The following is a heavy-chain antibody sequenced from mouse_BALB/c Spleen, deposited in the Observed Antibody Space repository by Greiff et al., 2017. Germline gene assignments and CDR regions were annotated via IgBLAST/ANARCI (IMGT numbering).Heavy chain of an antibody. CDR3: AREGRREV. CDR1: GFTFSSYA. V-gene: IGHV5-6-5*01. CDR2: ISSGGST. Sequence: EVMLVESGGGLVKPGGSLKLSCAASGFTFSSYAMSWVRQTPEKRLEWVASISSGGSTYYPDSVKGRFTISRDNARNILYLQMSSLRSEDTAMYYCAREGRREVWGQGTTLTVSS. J-gene: IGHJ2*01.